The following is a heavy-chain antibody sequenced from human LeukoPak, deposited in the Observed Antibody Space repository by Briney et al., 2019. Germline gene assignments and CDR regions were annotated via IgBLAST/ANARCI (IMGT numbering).Heavy chain of an antibody. CDR2: INPSGGST. J-gene: IGHJ6*02. Sequence: GASVNVSCKASGYTFTDYYVHYMRQAPGQGLEWMGIINPSGGSTSYAQKLQGRVTMTRDTSTSTVYMELSSLRSEDTAVYYCARGEYSSLSAYVDVWGQGTTVTVSS. CDR3: ARGEYSSLSAYVDV. D-gene: IGHD6-6*01. CDR1: GYTFTDYY. V-gene: IGHV1-46*01.